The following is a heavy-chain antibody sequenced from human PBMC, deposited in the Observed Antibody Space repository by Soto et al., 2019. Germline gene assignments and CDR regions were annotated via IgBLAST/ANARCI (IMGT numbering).Heavy chain of an antibody. CDR3: ARADYYDSSGYFPPAAPGY. CDR1: GYTFTSYA. J-gene: IGHJ4*02. Sequence: GASVKVSCKASGYTFTSYAMHWVRQAPGQRLEGMGWINAGNGNTKYSQKFQGRVTITRDTSASTAYMELSSLRSEDTAVYYCARADYYDSSGYFPPAAPGYWGQGTLVTVSS. V-gene: IGHV1-3*01. D-gene: IGHD3-22*01. CDR2: INAGNGNT.